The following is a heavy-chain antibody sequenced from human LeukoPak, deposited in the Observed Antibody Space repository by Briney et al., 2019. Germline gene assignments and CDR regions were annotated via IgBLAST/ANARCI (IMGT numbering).Heavy chain of an antibody. D-gene: IGHD6-13*01. V-gene: IGHV3-15*01. CDR2: IYSKTDGTTT. CDR3: TTAPGSISASGSPFDH. CDR1: GFIFSNDW. J-gene: IGHJ4*02. Sequence: GASLRLSCAASGFIFSNDWMSWVRQAPGQGLEWVGRIYSKTDGTTTDYDAPVKGRFTISRDDSKNTLFLQMTSLKTEDTAVYYCTTAPGSISASGSPFDHWGQGTLVTVSS.